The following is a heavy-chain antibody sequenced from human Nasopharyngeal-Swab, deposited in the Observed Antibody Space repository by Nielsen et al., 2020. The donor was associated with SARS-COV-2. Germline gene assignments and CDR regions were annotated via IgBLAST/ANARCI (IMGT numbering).Heavy chain of an antibody. CDR2: ISVYNADT. CDR3: ARDIEEWLVVPSLSFDY. Sequence: ASVKVACQASGYSFPCYGINLVRHAPGQGLEWMGFISVYNADTNYAQKLQGRVSMTTDTSTSTAYMELRSLRSDDTAVYYCARDIEEWLVVPSLSFDYWGQGTLVTVSS. D-gene: IGHD3-3*01. CDR1: GYSFPCYG. J-gene: IGHJ4*02. V-gene: IGHV1-18*01.